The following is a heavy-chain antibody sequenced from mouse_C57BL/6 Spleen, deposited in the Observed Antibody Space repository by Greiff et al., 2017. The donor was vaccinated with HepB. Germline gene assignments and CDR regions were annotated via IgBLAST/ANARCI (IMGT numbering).Heavy chain of an antibody. CDR3: ARGPFTTVVSYYFDY. CDR1: GYTFTSYW. J-gene: IGHJ2*01. D-gene: IGHD1-1*01. Sequence: QVQLQQPGAELVRPGSSVKLSCKASGYTFTSYWMHWVKQRPIQGLEWIGNIDPSDSETHYNQKFKDKATLTVDKSSSTAYMQLSSLTSEDSAVYYCARGPFTTVVSYYFDYWGQGTTLTVSS. V-gene: IGHV1-52*01. CDR2: IDPSDSET.